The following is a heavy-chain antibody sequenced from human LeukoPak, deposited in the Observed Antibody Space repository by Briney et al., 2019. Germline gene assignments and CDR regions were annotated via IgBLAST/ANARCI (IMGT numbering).Heavy chain of an antibody. CDR3: AKSYCGGDCSHAFDI. J-gene: IGHJ3*02. CDR2: IYAGDSDT. CDR1: GYTFTIYW. Sequence: GESLKISCKGSGYTFTIYWIAWVRQLPGKGLECMGIIYAGDSDTRYSPSFQGQVTISADKSISTAYLQWSSLKASDTAMYYCAKSYCGGDCSHAFDIWGQGTMVTVSS. V-gene: IGHV5-51*01. D-gene: IGHD2-21*02.